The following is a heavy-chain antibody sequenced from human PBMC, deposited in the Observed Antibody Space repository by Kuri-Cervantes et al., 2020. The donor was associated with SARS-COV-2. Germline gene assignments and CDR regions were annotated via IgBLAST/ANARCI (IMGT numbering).Heavy chain of an antibody. D-gene: IGHD6-13*01. J-gene: IGHJ6*02. Sequence: GGSLRLSCAASGLTFSSYGMHWVRQAPGKGLEWVAVISYDGSNKYYADSVKGRFTISRDNSKNTLYLQMNSLRAEDTAVYYCARYTRYSSSWYGAYYYYYGMDVWGQGTTVTVSS. CDR3: ARYTRYSSSWYGAYYYYYGMDV. V-gene: IGHV3-30*03. CDR1: GLTFSSYG. CDR2: ISYDGSNK.